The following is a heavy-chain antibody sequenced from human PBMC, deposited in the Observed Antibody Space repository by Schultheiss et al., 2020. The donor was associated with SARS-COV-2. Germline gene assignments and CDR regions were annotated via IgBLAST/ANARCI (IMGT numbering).Heavy chain of an antibody. V-gene: IGHV4-34*01. CDR2: INHSGGA. J-gene: IGHJ3*02. CDR3: ARDTFGDTMIVDTQAHAFDI. D-gene: IGHD3-22*01. CDR1: GVSLSGYY. Sequence: SETLSLTCAVYGVSLSGYYWTWIRQSPGKGLEWIGEINHSGGANYNPSLKSRVTLSVDTSKNQFSLRLTSVTAADTAVYYCARDTFGDTMIVDTQAHAFDIWGQGTMVTVSS.